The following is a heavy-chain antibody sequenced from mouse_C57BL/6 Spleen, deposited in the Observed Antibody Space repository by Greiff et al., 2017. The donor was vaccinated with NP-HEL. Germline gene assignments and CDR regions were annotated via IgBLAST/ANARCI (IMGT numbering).Heavy chain of an antibody. V-gene: IGHV1-54*01. CDR2: INPGSGGT. J-gene: IGHJ1*03. D-gene: IGHD1-1*01. CDR1: GYAFTNYL. CDR3: ARSGFYGSSQDWYFDV. Sequence: QVQLQQSGAELVRPGTSEKVSCKASGYAFTNYLIEWVKQRPGQGLEWIGVINPGSGGTNYNEKFKGKATLTADKSSSTAYMQLSSLTSEDSAVYFCARSGFYGSSQDWYFDVWGTGTTVTVSS.